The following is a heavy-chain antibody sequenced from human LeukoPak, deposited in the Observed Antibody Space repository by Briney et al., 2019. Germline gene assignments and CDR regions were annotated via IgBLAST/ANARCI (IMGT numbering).Heavy chain of an antibody. Sequence: SQTLSLTCAISGDIVSSNSAAWNWIRQSPSRGLEWLGRTYYRSKWYNDYAVSVKSRITINPDTSKNQFSLQLNSVTPEDTAVYYCARDADTPGPTLFDIWGQGTMVTVSS. J-gene: IGHJ3*02. CDR2: TYYRSKWYN. V-gene: IGHV6-1*01. CDR1: GDIVSSNSAA. D-gene: IGHD5-18*01. CDR3: ARDADTPGPTLFDI.